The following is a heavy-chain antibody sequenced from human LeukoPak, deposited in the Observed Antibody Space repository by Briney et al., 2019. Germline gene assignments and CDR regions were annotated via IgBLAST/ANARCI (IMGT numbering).Heavy chain of an antibody. J-gene: IGHJ6*03. V-gene: IGHV3-21*01. D-gene: IGHD1-26*01. CDR3: ARDPYSGGYGAYYYYYMDL. Sequence: PGGSLRLFCAVSGVTFSTYNMTWVRQAPGRGLEWVSSITSTSTYIYSADSVKGRFTISRDNAKNSLYLQMNGLRVEDTAVYYCARDPYSGGYGAYYYYYMDLWGKGTTVTISS. CDR1: GVTFSTYN. CDR2: ITSTSTYI.